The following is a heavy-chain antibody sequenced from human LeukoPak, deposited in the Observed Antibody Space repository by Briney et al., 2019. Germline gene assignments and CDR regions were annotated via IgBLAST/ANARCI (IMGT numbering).Heavy chain of an antibody. D-gene: IGHD3-3*01. Sequence: RASVKVSCKASGYTFTSYGISWVRQAPGQGLEWMGWISAYNGNTNYAQKLQGRVTMTTYTSTSTVYMELRSLRSDDTAVYYCAAYDFWSGYPLDPWGQGTLVTVSS. J-gene: IGHJ5*02. CDR3: AAYDFWSGYPLDP. CDR2: ISAYNGNT. V-gene: IGHV1-18*01. CDR1: GYTFTSYG.